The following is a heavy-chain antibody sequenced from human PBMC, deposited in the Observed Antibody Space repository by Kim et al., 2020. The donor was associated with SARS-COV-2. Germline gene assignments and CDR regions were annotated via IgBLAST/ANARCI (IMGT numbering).Heavy chain of an antibody. V-gene: IGHV3-30*04. J-gene: IGHJ6*01. Sequence: GGSPRPSCAASGFTFSSYAMHWVRQAPGKGLEWVAVISYDGSNKYYADSVKGRFTISRDNSKNTLYLQMNSLRAEDTAVYYCAREAFGELFRSYYYYYYG. CDR3: AREAFGELFRSYYYYYYG. CDR2: ISYDGSNK. D-gene: IGHD3-10*01. CDR1: GFTFSSYA.